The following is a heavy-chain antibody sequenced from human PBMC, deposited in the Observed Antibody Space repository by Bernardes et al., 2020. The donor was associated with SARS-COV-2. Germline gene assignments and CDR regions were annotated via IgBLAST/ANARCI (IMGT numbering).Heavy chain of an antibody. CDR1: GYTFTGFY. D-gene: IGHD6-6*01. Sequence: ASVTVSCKASGYTFTGFYIHWVRQAPGQGLEWMGWINPNSGVTNYAQKFQGRVTLTRDTSINTAYMELSRLRSDDTAVYYCARHGSSSSYLVSDGMDVWGQGTTVTVSS. CDR3: ARHGSSSSYLVSDGMDV. J-gene: IGHJ6*02. V-gene: IGHV1-2*02. CDR2: INPNSGVT.